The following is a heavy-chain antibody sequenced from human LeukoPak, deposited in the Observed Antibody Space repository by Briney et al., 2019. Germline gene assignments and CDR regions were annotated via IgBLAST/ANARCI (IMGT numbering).Heavy chain of an antibody. V-gene: IGHV3-30-3*01. CDR2: ISYDGSNK. CDR3: ARALISFDY. J-gene: IGHJ4*02. Sequence: GRSLRLSCAASGFTFSSYAMHWVRQAPGKGLEWVAVISYDGSNKYYADSVKGRFTISRDNSKNTLYLQMNSLRAEDTAVYYCARALISFDYWGQGTLVTVSS. CDR1: GFTFSSYA.